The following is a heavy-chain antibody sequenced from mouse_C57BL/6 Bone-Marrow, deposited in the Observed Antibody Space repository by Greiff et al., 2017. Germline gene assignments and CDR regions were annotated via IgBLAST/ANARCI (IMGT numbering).Heavy chain of an antibody. CDR3: ARAPLRVYFDY. J-gene: IGHJ2*01. CDR1: GYSITSGYY. D-gene: IGHD1-1*01. CDR2: ISYDGSN. Sequence: DVKLQESGPGLVKPSQSLSLTCSVTGYSITSGYYWNWIRQFPGNKLEWMGYISYDGSNNYNPSLKNRISITRDTSKNQFFLKLNSVTTEDTATYYCARAPLRVYFDYWGQGTTLTVSS. V-gene: IGHV3-6*01.